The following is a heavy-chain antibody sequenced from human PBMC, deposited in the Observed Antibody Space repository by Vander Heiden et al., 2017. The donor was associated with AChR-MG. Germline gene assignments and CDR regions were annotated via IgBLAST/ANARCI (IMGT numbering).Heavy chain of an antibody. D-gene: IGHD4-17*01. CDR2: ISYEGSNK. V-gene: IGHV3-30*18. Sequence: QVQLVESGGGVVQPGRSLRLSCAASGFTFSSYGMHWVRQAPGKGLGWVAVISYEGSNKYYADSVKGRFTISRDNSKNTLYLQMNSLRAEDTAVYYCAKDKSHDYGDYGCFDYWGQGTLVTVSS. CDR1: GFTFSSYG. CDR3: AKDKSHDYGDYGCFDY. J-gene: IGHJ4*02.